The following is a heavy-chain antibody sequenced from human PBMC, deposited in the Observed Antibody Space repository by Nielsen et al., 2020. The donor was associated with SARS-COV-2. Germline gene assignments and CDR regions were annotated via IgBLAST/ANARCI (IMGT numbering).Heavy chain of an antibody. V-gene: IGHV3-21*01. CDR2: ISSSSTYI. Sequence: GSLRLPRAGPGFTFSSYSMNWVRRAPGKGLEWVSSISSSSTYIYYADSVKGRFTISRNNGRDSLYLQMNSLRAEDTAVYYCAREGADSSSWYTDYWSQGTLVTVSS. J-gene: IGHJ4*02. D-gene: IGHD6-13*01. CDR1: GFTFSSYS. CDR3: AREGADSSSWYTDY.